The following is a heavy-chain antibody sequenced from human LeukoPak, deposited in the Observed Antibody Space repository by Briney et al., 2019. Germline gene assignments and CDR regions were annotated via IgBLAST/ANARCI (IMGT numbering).Heavy chain of an antibody. D-gene: IGHD2-15*01. CDR3: ATGNKDRNDAFDI. CDR1: GYTLTELS. V-gene: IGHV1-24*01. CDR2: FVPEDGET. J-gene: IGHJ3*02. Sequence: ASVKVSCKVSGYTLTELSMHWVRQAPGKGLEWMGGFVPEDGETIYAQKFQGRVTMTEDTSTDTAYMELSSLRSEDTAVYYCATGNKDRNDAFDIWGQGTMVTVSS.